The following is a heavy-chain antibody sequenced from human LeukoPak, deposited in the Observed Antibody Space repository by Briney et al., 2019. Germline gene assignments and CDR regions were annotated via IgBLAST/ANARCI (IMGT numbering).Heavy chain of an antibody. J-gene: IGHJ4*02. D-gene: IGHD6-25*01. CDR1: GYTITNYC. CDR2: ISPSGDRT. Sequence: ASVKVSCKGFGYTITNYCLHWVRQAPGQGLEWMGVISPSGDRTSYAQRFQGRVTLIRDTSTTTDYTEVSGLRSEDTAIYYCAREPQSSGSFDYWGQGTLVTVSS. CDR3: AREPQSSGSFDY. V-gene: IGHV1-46*01.